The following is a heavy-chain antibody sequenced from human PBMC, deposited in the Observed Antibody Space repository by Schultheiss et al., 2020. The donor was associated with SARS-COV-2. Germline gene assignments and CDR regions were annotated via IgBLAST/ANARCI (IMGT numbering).Heavy chain of an antibody. CDR1: GGSFSGYY. Sequence: SETLSLTCAVYGGSFSGYYWSWIRQPPGKGLEWIGEINHSGSTNYNPSLKSRVTISVDKSKNQFSLKLSSVTAADTAVYYCARRDGYSGYDVPKGFDYWGQGTLVTVSS. J-gene: IGHJ4*02. V-gene: IGHV4-34*01. D-gene: IGHD5-12*01. CDR2: INHSGST. CDR3: ARRDGYSGYDVPKGFDY.